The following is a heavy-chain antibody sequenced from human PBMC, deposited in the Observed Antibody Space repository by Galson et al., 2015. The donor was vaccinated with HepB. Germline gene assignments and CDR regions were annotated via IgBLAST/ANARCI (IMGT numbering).Heavy chain of an antibody. J-gene: IGHJ4*02. CDR2: IKQDGSEK. D-gene: IGHD3-10*01. CDR3: AIFPDYYGSGSYGPFDY. V-gene: IGHV3-7*03. CDR1: GFTFSSYW. Sequence: SLRLSCAASGFTFSSYWMSWVRQAPGKGLEWVANIKQDGSEKYYVDSVKGRFTISRDNAKNSLYLQMNSLRSDDTAVYYCAIFPDYYGSGSYGPFDYWGQGTLVTVSS.